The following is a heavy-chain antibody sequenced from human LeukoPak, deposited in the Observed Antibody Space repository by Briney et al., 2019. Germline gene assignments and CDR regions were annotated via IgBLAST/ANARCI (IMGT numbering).Heavy chain of an antibody. CDR3: ARHGLAVCIGGRCFTSFHFYGMDV. Sequence: GESLKISCKGSGYRFNDYWIGWVRQMPGKGLEWMGIIVPGDSDTKYSPSFQGQVTISADKSISTPSLQWSSLKASDRAIYYWARHGLAVCIGGRCFTSFHFYGMDVWGQGTTVTVPS. D-gene: IGHD2-15*01. CDR2: IVPGDSDT. J-gene: IGHJ6*02. V-gene: IGHV5-51*01. CDR1: GYRFNDYW.